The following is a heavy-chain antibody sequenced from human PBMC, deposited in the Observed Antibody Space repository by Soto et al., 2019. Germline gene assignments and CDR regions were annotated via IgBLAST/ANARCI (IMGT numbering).Heavy chain of an antibody. D-gene: IGHD3-10*01. CDR3: ARVGEYYGSGSYHDGLDI. CDR1: GFTFTDYY. Sequence: QVQLVESVGGLVKPGGSLRLSCAASGFTFTDYYMSWIRQAPGKGLEWISYISGTASTIYYADSVKGRFTISRDNAKKSLNLQMNSLRTEDTAVYYCARVGEYYGSGSYHDGLDIWGQGTMVTVSS. J-gene: IGHJ3*02. CDR2: ISGTASTI. V-gene: IGHV3-11*01.